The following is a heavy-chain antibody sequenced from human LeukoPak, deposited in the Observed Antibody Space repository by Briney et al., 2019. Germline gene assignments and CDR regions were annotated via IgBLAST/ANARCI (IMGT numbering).Heavy chain of an antibody. V-gene: IGHV4-59*01. CDR2: IYYSGST. Sequence: PSETLSLTCTASGGSISSYYWSWIRQPPGKGLERIGYIYYSGSTNYNPSLKSRVTISVDTSKNQFSLKLSSVTAADTAVYYCARSGRMATLDAFDIWGQGTMVTVSS. J-gene: IGHJ3*02. D-gene: IGHD5-24*01. CDR1: GGSISSYY. CDR3: ARSGRMATLDAFDI.